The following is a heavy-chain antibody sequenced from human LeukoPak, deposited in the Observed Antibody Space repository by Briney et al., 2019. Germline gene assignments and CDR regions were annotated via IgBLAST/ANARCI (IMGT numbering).Heavy chain of an antibody. CDR3: ARDSPRGLYYYYGMDV. D-gene: IGHD3-10*01. Sequence: TGGSLRLSCAASGFTFSSYWMSWVRQAPGKGLEWVANIKQDGSGKYYVDSVKGRFTISRDNAKNSLYLQMNSLRAEDTAVYYCARDSPRGLYYYYGMDVWGQGTTVTVSS. CDR2: IKQDGSGK. J-gene: IGHJ6*02. V-gene: IGHV3-7*01. CDR1: GFTFSSYW.